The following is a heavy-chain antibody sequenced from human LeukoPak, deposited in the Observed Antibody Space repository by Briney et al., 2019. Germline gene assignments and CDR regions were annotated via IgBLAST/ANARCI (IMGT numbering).Heavy chain of an antibody. CDR3: ATGGATGKYLQH. V-gene: IGHV1-69*11. Sequence: SVKVSCKASGGTFNTYPINWVRQAPGQGLEWMGRIIPILSQSNYAQKFQGTVSITADEFTDTVNMELSSLRSEDTAVYYCATGGATGKYLQHWGQGTLVTVSS. J-gene: IGHJ1*01. D-gene: IGHD3-16*01. CDR1: GGTFNTYP. CDR2: IIPILSQS.